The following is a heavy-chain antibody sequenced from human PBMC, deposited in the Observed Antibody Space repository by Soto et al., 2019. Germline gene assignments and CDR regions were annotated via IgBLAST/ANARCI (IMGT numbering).Heavy chain of an antibody. CDR1: CYSFTTSG. J-gene: IGHJ4*02. Sequence: ASVKVSCKASCYSFTTSGITWVRQAPGQGLEWMGWISTYNGNTNYAQKLQDRVTLTTDTSTSTAYMELRSLRSDDTAVYYCARRLYGDYDYWGQGTLVTVSS. CDR3: ARRLYGDYDY. CDR2: ISTYNGNT. V-gene: IGHV1-18*01. D-gene: IGHD4-17*01.